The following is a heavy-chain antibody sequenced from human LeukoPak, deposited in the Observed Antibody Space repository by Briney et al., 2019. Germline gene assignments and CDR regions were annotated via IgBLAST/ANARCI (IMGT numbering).Heavy chain of an antibody. J-gene: IGHJ5*02. V-gene: IGHV1-69*04. Sequence: ASVKVPCKASGGTFSSYAISWVRQAPGQGLEWMGRIIPIFGIANYAQKFQGRVTITADKSTSTAYMELSSLRSEDTAVYYCASGGWATAAAGHNWFDPWGQGTLVTVSS. D-gene: IGHD6-13*01. CDR2: IIPIFGIA. CDR3: ASGGWATAAAGHNWFDP. CDR1: GGTFSSYA.